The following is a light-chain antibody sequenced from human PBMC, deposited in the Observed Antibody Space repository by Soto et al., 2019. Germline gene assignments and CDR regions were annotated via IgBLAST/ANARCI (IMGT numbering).Light chain of an antibody. CDR3: SSYAGGNKV. Sequence: QSALTQPPSASGSPGQSVTISCTGTSSDVGSYDYVSWYQQHPGKAPKLMIYEVNKRPSEVPDRFSGSKSGSTASLTVSGLQAEDEADYYCSSYAGGNKVFGGGTKLTVL. V-gene: IGLV2-8*01. CDR2: EVN. J-gene: IGLJ3*02. CDR1: SSDVGSYDY.